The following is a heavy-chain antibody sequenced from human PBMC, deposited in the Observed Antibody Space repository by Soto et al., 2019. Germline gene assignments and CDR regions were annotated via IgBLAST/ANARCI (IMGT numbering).Heavy chain of an antibody. CDR2: IGTGGDT. J-gene: IGHJ3*02. D-gene: IGHD1-1*01. CDR3: VRETGFTTTSDAFNI. Sequence: GGSLRLSCAASGFTFSGSDVNWVRHTRGKGLEWVSGIGTGGDTYYADSVRGRFTISREDAKGSLYLQMNSLRVEDTAVYYCVRETGFTTTSDAFNIWGQGTMVTVSS. V-gene: IGHV3-13*01. CDR1: GFTFSGSD.